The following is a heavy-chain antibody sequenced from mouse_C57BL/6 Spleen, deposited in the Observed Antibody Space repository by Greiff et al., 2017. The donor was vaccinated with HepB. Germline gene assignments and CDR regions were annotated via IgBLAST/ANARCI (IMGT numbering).Heavy chain of an antibody. J-gene: IGHJ4*01. D-gene: IGHD2-5*01. CDR3: ARGSYRNYGYAMDY. CDR1: GYTFTDYY. CDR2: INPYNGGT. Sequence: DVQLQESGPVLVKPGASVKMSCKASGYTFTDYYMNWVKQSHGKSLEWIGVINPYNGGTSYNQKFKGKATLTVDKSSSTAYMELNSLTSEDSAVYYCARGSYRNYGYAMDYWGQGTSVTVSS. V-gene: IGHV1-19*01.